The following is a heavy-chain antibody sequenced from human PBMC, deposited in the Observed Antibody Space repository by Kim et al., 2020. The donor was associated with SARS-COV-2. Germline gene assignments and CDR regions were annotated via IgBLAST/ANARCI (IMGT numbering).Heavy chain of an antibody. J-gene: IGHJ5*02. Sequence: SETLSLTCTVSGGSISSSGYYWGWIRQPPGKGLEWIGSIYYSGSTYYNPSLKSRVTISVDTSKNQFSLKLSSVTAADTAVYYCARPRRYEFWSGYDTAETPHGFDPRGERTLGTLS. D-gene: IGHD3-3*01. CDR2: IYYSGST. V-gene: IGHV4-39*01. CDR1: GGSISSSGYY. CDR3: ARPRRYEFWSGYDTAETPHGFDP.